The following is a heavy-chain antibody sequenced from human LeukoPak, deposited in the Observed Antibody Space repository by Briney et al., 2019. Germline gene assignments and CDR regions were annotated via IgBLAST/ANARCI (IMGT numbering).Heavy chain of an antibody. CDR3: ARLKDSATRYDY. Sequence: PGGSLRLSCAASEFTFSRHWMSWVRQAPGKGLEWVASINPDGSVRHYVDSVRGRFTISRDNTKNSLYLQMNSLRVEDVALYFCARLKDSATRYDYWGQGTLVTVSS. D-gene: IGHD1-26*01. CDR2: INPDGSVR. V-gene: IGHV3-7*01. J-gene: IGHJ4*02. CDR1: EFTFSRHW.